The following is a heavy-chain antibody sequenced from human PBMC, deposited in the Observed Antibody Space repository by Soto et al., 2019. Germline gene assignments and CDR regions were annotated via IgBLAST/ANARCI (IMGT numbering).Heavy chain of an antibody. Sequence: QVQLQQWGAGLLKPSETLSLTCAVYGGSFSGYYWSWIRQPPGKGLEWIGEINHSGSTNYNPSLKSRVTISVDTSKHQFSLKLSAVTAADTAVYYCARGAPYSSSWYTYKHWGQGTLVTVSS. J-gene: IGHJ1*01. CDR1: GGSFSGYY. CDR3: ARGAPYSSSWYTYKH. V-gene: IGHV4-34*01. CDR2: INHSGST. D-gene: IGHD6-13*01.